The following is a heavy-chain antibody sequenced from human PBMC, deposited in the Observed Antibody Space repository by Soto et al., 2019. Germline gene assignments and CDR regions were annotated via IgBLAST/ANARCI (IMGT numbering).Heavy chain of an antibody. CDR2: ISSSGSTI. Sequence: GGSLRLSCAASGFTFSSYEMNWVRQAPGKGLEWVSYISSSGSTIYYADSVEGRFTISRDNAKNSLYLQMNSLRAEDTAVYYCARVGGSRRLDYWGQGTLVTVSS. V-gene: IGHV3-48*03. CDR3: ARVGGSRRLDY. J-gene: IGHJ4*02. D-gene: IGHD2-15*01. CDR1: GFTFSSYE.